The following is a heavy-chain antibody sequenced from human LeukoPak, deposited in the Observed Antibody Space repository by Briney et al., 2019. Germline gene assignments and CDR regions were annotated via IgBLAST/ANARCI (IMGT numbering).Heavy chain of an antibody. CDR1: GFTFSSYA. CDR3: ASMYYDFWSGYNPNLDY. Sequence: GGSPRLSCAASGFTFSSYAMSWVRQAPGKGLEWVSAISGSGGNTYYADSVKGRFTISRDNSKNTLYLQMNSLRAEDTAVYYCASMYYDFWSGYNPNLDYWGQGTLVTVSS. D-gene: IGHD3-3*01. V-gene: IGHV3-23*01. J-gene: IGHJ4*02. CDR2: ISGSGGNT.